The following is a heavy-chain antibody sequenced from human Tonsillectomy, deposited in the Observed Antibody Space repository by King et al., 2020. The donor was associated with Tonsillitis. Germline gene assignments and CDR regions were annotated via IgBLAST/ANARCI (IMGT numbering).Heavy chain of an antibody. CDR2: IYYSGST. CDR1: GGSISRSSYY. D-gene: IGHD3-10*01. V-gene: IGHV4-39*07. CDR3: ARGGSGSDVFDI. Sequence: QLQESGPGLVKPSETLSLTCTVSGGSISRSSYYWGWIRQPPGQGLEWIGSIYYSGSTYYNPSLKSRVTISVDTSKNQFSLKLGSVTAADTAVYYCARGGSGSDVFDIWGQGTMVTVSS. J-gene: IGHJ3*02.